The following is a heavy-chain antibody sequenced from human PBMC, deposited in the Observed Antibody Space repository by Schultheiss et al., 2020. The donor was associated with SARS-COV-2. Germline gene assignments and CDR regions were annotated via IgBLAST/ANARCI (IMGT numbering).Heavy chain of an antibody. CDR1: GGSFSGYY. V-gene: IGHV4-34*01. J-gene: IGHJ6*02. CDR2: IYYSGST. D-gene: IGHD6-13*01. CDR3: VVSSSWLFYYGMDV. Sequence: GSLRLSCAVYGGSFSGYYWSWIRQPPGKGLEWIGRIYYSGSTYYNPSLKSRVTISVDTSKNQFSLKLSSVTAADTAVYYCVVSSSWLFYYGMDVWGQGTTVTVSS.